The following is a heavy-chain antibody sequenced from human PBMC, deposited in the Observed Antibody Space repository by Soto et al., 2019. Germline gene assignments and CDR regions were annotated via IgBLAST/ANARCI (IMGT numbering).Heavy chain of an antibody. V-gene: IGHV5-51*01. CDR1: GYTFSTYW. D-gene: IGHD3-10*01. CDR3: ARKFAPEFFDS. Sequence: GESLKISCKGSGYTFSTYWIAWVRQMPGKGLEWMWIIYPGDSDTKYSPAFQGPVTISADKSTNTAYLQWSSLKASDTAMYYCARKFAPEFFDSWGQGTLVTVS. CDR2: IYPGDSDT. J-gene: IGHJ4*02.